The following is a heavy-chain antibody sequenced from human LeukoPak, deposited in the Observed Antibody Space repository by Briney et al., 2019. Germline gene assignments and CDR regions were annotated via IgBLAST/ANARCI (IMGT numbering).Heavy chain of an antibody. CDR1: GGSISSYY. CDR2: IYYSGST. J-gene: IGHJ5*02. CDR3: ARGSYDSSGYYYGSWFDP. V-gene: IGHV4-59*01. D-gene: IGHD3-22*01. Sequence: PSETLSLTCTVSGGSISSYYWSWIRQPPGKGLEWIGYIYYSGSTNYNPSLKSRVTISVDTSRNQFSLKLSSVTAADAAVYYCARGSYDSSGYYYGSWFDPWGQGTLVTVSS.